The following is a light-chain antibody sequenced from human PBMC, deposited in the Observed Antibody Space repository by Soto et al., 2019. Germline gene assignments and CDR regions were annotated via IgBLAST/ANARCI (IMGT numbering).Light chain of an antibody. CDR3: QSWGPGVPWV. CDR2: LNYDGSH. V-gene: IGLV4-69*01. J-gene: IGLJ3*02. Sequence: QPVLSQSPSASASLGASVKLTCALSSGHNKYAIAWHQQQPQKGPRFLMQLNYDGSHNKGDGIPDRFSGSSSGAERHLTISSLQSEDEADYYCQSWGPGVPWVFGGGTKLTVL. CDR1: SGHNKYA.